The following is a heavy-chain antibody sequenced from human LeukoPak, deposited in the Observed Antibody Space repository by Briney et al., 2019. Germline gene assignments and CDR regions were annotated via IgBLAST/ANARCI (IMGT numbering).Heavy chain of an antibody. CDR1: GYTFTGYY. Sequence: ASVKVSCKASGYTFTGYYMHWVRQAPGQGLEWMGIINPSGGSTSYAQKFQGRVTMTRDTSTSTVYMELSSLRSEDTAVYYCARVGSSVWFDPWGQGTLVTVSS. CDR2: INPSGGST. V-gene: IGHV1-46*01. J-gene: IGHJ5*02. D-gene: IGHD6-6*01. CDR3: ARVGSSVWFDP.